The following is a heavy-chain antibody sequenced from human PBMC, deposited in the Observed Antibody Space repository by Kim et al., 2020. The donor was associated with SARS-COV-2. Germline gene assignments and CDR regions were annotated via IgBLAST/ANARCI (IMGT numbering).Heavy chain of an antibody. V-gene: IGHV4-34*01. CDR3: ARGFIAVAGTFSVYYYYG. CDR1: GGSFSGYY. D-gene: IGHD6-19*01. CDR2: INHSGST. Sequence: SETLSLTCAVYGGSFSGYYWSWIRQPPGKGLEWIGEINHSGSTNYNPSLKSRVTISVDTSKNQFSLKLSSVTAADTAVYYCARGFIAVAGTFSVYYYYG. J-gene: IGHJ6*01.